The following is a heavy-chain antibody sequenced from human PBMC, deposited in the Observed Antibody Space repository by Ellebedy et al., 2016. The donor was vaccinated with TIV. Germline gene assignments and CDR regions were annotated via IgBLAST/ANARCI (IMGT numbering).Heavy chain of an antibody. Sequence: GESLKISCAASGFTFSSCAMSWVRQAPGKGLEWVSSISGSGGNTYYADSVKGRFTISRDNSKDTLYLQVNSLRAEDTAVYYCARSTVINPEGDAYDIWGQGTKVTVSS. D-gene: IGHD4-23*01. CDR2: ISGSGGNT. J-gene: IGHJ3*02. V-gene: IGHV3-23*01. CDR3: ARSTVINPEGDAYDI. CDR1: GFTFSSCA.